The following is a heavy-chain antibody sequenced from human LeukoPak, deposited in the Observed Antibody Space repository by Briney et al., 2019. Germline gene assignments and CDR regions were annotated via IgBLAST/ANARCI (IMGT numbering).Heavy chain of an antibody. CDR2: ISYDGSNK. Sequence: PGGSLRLSCAASGFTFSSYAMHWVRQAPGKGLEWVAVISYDGSNKYYADSVKGRFTISRDNSKNTLYLQMNSLRAEDTAVYYCARDGGTIAVAGWGYFDYWGQGTLVTVSS. CDR3: ARDGGTIAVAGWGYFDY. J-gene: IGHJ4*02. D-gene: IGHD6-19*01. CDR1: GFTFSSYA. V-gene: IGHV3-30-3*01.